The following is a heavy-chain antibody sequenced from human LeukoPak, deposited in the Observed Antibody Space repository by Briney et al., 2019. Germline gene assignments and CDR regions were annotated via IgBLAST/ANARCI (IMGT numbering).Heavy chain of an antibody. CDR3: ARERSVAGS. CDR1: GFNFRAYW. V-gene: IGHV3-21*01. D-gene: IGHD6-19*01. J-gene: IGHJ5*02. Sequence: GGSLRLSCTTSGFNFRAYWMGWVRQAPGKGLEWVSSISSSSSYIYYADSVKGRFTISRDNAKNSLYLQMNSLRAEDTAVYYCARERSVAGSWGQGTLVTVSS. CDR2: ISSSSSYI.